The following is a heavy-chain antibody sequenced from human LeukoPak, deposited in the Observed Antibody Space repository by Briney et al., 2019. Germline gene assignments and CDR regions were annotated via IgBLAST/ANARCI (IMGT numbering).Heavy chain of an antibody. CDR1: GDSISSGTYY. CDR3: ARQFLLYYFDF. D-gene: IGHD2/OR15-2a*01. Sequence: SETLSLTCAVSGDSISSGTYYWGWIRQSPGKGLEWIGTIYYTENTYYNPSLKSRVTISVDTSKNQFSLKLSSVTAADTAVYYCARQFLLYYFDFWGQGTLVTVSS. J-gene: IGHJ4*02. V-gene: IGHV4-39*01. CDR2: IYYTENT.